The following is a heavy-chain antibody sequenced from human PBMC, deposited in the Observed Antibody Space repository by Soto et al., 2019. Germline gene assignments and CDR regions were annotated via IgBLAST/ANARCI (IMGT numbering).Heavy chain of an antibody. D-gene: IGHD3-16*01. J-gene: IGHJ4*02. CDR2: IHHNGYI. CDR1: GVSIVSDRFT. Sequence: PXATLSLTCVVSGVSIVSDRFTWAWVRQPPGKGLEWIGYIHHNGYIYYNPSLKSRATISADKSQNFFSLRLTSVTAADTAMYYCDTQDAYGESSEVQWGQGTPVTVSS. V-gene: IGHV4-30-2*01. CDR3: DTQDAYGESSEVQ.